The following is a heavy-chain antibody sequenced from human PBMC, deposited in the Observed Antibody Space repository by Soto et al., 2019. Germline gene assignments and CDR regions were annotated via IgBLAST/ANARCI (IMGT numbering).Heavy chain of an antibody. CDR3: ARGVVVVAAAMFRYFDL. D-gene: IGHD2-2*01. Sequence: QVQLVQSGTEVKKPGASVKVSCRASGYTFTGYGISWVRQAPGQGLEWMGWISTNTGNTKYAQKLQGRVTMTKDTSTNSVFMELRSLRSDVTAVYYCARGVVVVAAAMFRYFDLWGRGTLVTVSS. CDR1: GYTFTGYG. J-gene: IGHJ2*01. V-gene: IGHV1-18*01. CDR2: ISTNTGNT.